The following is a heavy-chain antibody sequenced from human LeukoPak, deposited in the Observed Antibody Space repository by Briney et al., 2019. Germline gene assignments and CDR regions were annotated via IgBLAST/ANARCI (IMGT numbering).Heavy chain of an antibody. Sequence: GGSLRLSCAASRFTFTRHAMSWVRQAPGKGLEWVSTISGSAYNTYYADSVKGRFTISRDNSANTLYLQMNSLRAEDTALYYCAKHSGSYFIYYVDSWGQGTPVTVSS. CDR1: RFTFTRHA. V-gene: IGHV3-23*01. CDR3: AKHSGSYFIYYVDS. J-gene: IGHJ4*02. D-gene: IGHD1-26*01. CDR2: ISGSAYNT.